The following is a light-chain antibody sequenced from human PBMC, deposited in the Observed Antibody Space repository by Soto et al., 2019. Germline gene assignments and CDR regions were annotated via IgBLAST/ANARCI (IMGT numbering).Light chain of an antibody. Sequence: QSALTQPPSASGTPGQRVTISCSGSSSNIGTNTVNWYQQLPGSAPQLLLYSTNRRPSGVPGRFSGSKSGTSASLAISGLQSDDEADYYCAAWDGSLNVVLFGGGTKVTVL. CDR1: SSNIGTNT. V-gene: IGLV1-44*01. CDR2: STN. J-gene: IGLJ2*01. CDR3: AAWDGSLNVVL.